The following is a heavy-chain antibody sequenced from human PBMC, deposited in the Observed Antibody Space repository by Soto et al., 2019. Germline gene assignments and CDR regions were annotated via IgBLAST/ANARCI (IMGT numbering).Heavy chain of an antibody. V-gene: IGHV1-2*02. Sequence: ASVHGSWKSSGYTFSGCDMRSVRQTPGQGLEWMGWINPNSGGTNYAQKFQGRVTMTRDTSISTAYMELSRLRSDDTAVYYCARGEYYYYSGMDVSGQGTTVTVPS. CDR2: INPNSGGT. CDR1: GYTFSGCD. CDR3: ARGEYYYYSGMDV. D-gene: IGHD1-26*01. J-gene: IGHJ6*02.